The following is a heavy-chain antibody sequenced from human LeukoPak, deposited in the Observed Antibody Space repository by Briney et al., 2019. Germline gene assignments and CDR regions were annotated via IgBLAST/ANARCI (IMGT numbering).Heavy chain of an antibody. V-gene: IGHV1-2*02. CDR3: ARGPRAYYDYVWGSYRRATFDY. Sequence: EASVKVSCKASGYTFTGYYMHWVRQAPGQGLEWMGWINPNSGGTNYAQKVQGRVTMTRDTSISTAYMELSRLRSDDTAVYYCARGPRAYYDYVWGSYRRATFDYWGQGTLVTVSS. D-gene: IGHD3-16*02. CDR2: INPNSGGT. J-gene: IGHJ4*02. CDR1: GYTFTGYY.